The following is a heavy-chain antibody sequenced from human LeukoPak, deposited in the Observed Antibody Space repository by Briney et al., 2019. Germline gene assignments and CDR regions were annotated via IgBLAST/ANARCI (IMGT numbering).Heavy chain of an antibody. V-gene: IGHV1-2*02. Sequence: ASVKVSCKASGYTFTGYYIHWVRQAPGQGLEWMGWINPKSGGTNYAQKFQGRVTVTRDTSISTVYMELSRLRSDDTAVYYCARGNRYYDSSGYGDYWGQGTLVTVSS. CDR1: GYTFTGYY. J-gene: IGHJ4*02. CDR3: ARGNRYYDSSGYGDY. D-gene: IGHD3-22*01. CDR2: INPKSGGT.